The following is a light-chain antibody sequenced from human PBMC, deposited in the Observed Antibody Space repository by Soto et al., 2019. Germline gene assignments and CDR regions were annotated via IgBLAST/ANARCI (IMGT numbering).Light chain of an antibody. Sequence: EIVMTQSPATLSVSPGERATLSCRASQSVSSNLAWYQQKPGQAPRLLIYAASNRATGVPARFSGSWSGTEFTLTISSLQSEDFAVYYCQQYGSSGTFGQGTRLEIK. CDR3: QQYGSSGT. CDR2: AAS. CDR1: QSVSSN. J-gene: IGKJ5*01. V-gene: IGKV3-15*01.